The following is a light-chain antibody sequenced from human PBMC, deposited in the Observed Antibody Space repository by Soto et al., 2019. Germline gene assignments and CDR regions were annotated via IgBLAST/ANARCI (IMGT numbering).Light chain of an antibody. J-gene: IGKJ1*01. Sequence: DIVMTQSPDSLAVSLGERATINCKSSQSVLYSSNNKNYLAWYQQKPGQPPKLLISWASTRESGVPDRFSGSGSGTDFTLTISSLQAEDVAVYYCQQYYGSPPRTFGQGTNVEIK. CDR1: QSVLYSSNNKNY. V-gene: IGKV4-1*01. CDR3: QQYYGSPPRT. CDR2: WAS.